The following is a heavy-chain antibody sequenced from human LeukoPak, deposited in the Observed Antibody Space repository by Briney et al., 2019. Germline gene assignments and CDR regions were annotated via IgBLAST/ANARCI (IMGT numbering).Heavy chain of an antibody. J-gene: IGHJ4*02. V-gene: IGHV3-23*01. Sequence: GGSLRLSCAASGFTFSSYAMSWVRQAPGMGLAWVSAISGSGGSTYYADSVKGRFTISKDTSKNTLYLQMNSLRAEDTAVYYCARGRYYDNSVYYYFDYWGQGTLVTVSS. CDR3: ARGRYYDNSVYYYFDY. CDR1: GFTFSSYA. CDR2: ISGSGGST. D-gene: IGHD3-22*01.